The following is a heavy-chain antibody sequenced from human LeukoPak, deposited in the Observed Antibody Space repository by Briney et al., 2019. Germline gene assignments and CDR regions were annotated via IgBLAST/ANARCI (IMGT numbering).Heavy chain of an antibody. CDR2: INHSGST. D-gene: IGHD3-10*01. CDR1: GGSFSGYY. V-gene: IGHV4-34*01. J-gene: IGHJ6*04. Sequence: SETLSLTCAVYGGSFSGYYWSWIRQPPGKGLEWIGEINHSGSTNYNPSLKSRVTMSVDTSKNQFSLKLSSVTAADTAVYYCARLRMVRGVNHGMDVWGKGTTVTVSS. CDR3: ARLRMVRGVNHGMDV.